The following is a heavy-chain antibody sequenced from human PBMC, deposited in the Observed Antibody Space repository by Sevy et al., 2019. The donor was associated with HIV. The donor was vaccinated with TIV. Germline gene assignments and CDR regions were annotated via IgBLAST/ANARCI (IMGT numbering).Heavy chain of an antibody. Sequence: GGSLRLSCAASGFAPSTYGMHWVRQAPGKGLEWVAVIGYDGSNKYYADSVKGRFSISRENSRNTLFLQMDSLRAEDTAVYYGARDPRMYGDYLLAYFDYWGQGTLVTVSS. V-gene: IGHV3-33*01. J-gene: IGHJ4*02. D-gene: IGHD2-8*01. CDR3: ARDPRMYGDYLLAYFDY. CDR2: IGYDGSNK. CDR1: GFAPSTYG.